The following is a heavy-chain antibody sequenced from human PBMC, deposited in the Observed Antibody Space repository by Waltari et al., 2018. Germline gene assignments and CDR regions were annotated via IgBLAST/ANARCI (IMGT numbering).Heavy chain of an antibody. CDR1: GFTFSRYA. CDR3: ARGLDYDSSGSDY. Sequence: QVQLVESGGGVVQPGRSLRLSCAASGFTFSRYAMHWVRQAPGKGLEWVAVISYDGSNKYYADSVKGRFTISRDNSKNTLYLQMNSLRAEDTAVYYCARGLDYDSSGSDYWGQGTLVTVSS. V-gene: IGHV3-30-3*01. J-gene: IGHJ4*02. D-gene: IGHD3-22*01. CDR2: ISYDGSNK.